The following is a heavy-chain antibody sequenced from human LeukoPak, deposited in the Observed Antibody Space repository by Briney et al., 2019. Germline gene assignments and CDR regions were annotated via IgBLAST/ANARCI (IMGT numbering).Heavy chain of an antibody. CDR3: ARDPKPYCSGGTCYYYWFDP. CDR1: GFTFSSYW. Sequence: PGGSLRLSCTASGFTFSSYWMLWVRQTPGKGLVWVSRINTDGSSTNYADSVKGRFTISRDNAKNTLYLQMNSLRAEDTAVYYCARDPKPYCSGGTCYYYWFDPWGQGTLVTVSS. CDR2: INTDGSST. V-gene: IGHV3-74*01. D-gene: IGHD2-15*01. J-gene: IGHJ5*02.